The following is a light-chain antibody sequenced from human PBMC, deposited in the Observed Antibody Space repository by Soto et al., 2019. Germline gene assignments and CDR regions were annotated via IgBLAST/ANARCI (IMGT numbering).Light chain of an antibody. CDR1: SGDVGGYNS. Sequence: QSLPTEAACVSVSLGQSITVSCTGSSGDVGGYNSVSWYQHHPGTAPKLMLYEVSNRPSGVSKRFSASKSGNTASLTISGLQTEDETDYYCTSYTSSGTGVFGGGTKVTVL. CDR2: EVS. CDR3: TSYTSSGTGV. J-gene: IGLJ3*02. V-gene: IGLV2-14*01.